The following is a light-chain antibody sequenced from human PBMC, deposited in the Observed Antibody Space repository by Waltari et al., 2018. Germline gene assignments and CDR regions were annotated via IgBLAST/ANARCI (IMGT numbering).Light chain of an antibody. J-gene: IGKJ2*01. CDR3: QQLNSYPLVT. Sequence: DIQLTQSPSFLSASVGDRVTITCRASQGISSYLAWYQQKPGKATKLLIYAASTLQSGVPSRFSGSGSGTEFTLTISSLQPEDFATYYCQQLNSYPLVTFGQGTKLEIK. V-gene: IGKV1-9*01. CDR1: QGISSY. CDR2: AAS.